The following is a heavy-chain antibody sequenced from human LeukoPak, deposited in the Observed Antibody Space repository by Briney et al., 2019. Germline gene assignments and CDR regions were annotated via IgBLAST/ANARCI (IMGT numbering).Heavy chain of an antibody. Sequence: SETLSLTCTVSGGSNSSSDYYWGWVRQPPGKGLEWIGSIYYSVTTYYNPSLKSRVTISVDTSKNQFSLKLNSVTAADTAVYYCARDRLRWPKIDYWGQGTLVTVSS. V-gene: IGHV4-39*07. D-gene: IGHD4-23*01. CDR2: IYYSVTT. J-gene: IGHJ4*02. CDR3: ARDRLRWPKIDY. CDR1: GGSNSSSDYY.